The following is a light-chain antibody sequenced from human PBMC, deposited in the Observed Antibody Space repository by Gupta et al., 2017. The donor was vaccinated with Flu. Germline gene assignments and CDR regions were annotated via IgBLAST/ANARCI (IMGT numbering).Light chain of an antibody. Sequence: SYVLTQTPSVSVAPGQTARITCGGDSIGSRSVHWYQQKPGQAPLLVIYDDTDRPSWIPERFSGSNSGNTATLTISRVEDGDEADYYCQVWDGSNDHVVFGGGTTLTVL. CDR1: SIGSRS. CDR2: DDT. CDR3: QVWDGSNDHVV. J-gene: IGLJ2*01. V-gene: IGLV3-21*02.